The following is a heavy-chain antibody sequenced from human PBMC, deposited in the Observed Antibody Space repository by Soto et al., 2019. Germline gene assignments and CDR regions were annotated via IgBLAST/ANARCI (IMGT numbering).Heavy chain of an antibody. J-gene: IGHJ5*01. CDR1: GFSLTTSGVG. V-gene: IGHV2-5*02. CDR2: IYGDDDK. Sequence: QITLNESGPALVKPTQTLTLTCTFSGFSLTTSGVGVHWIRQSPGKALEWLAVIYGDDDKRYNPSLETRLTITKDTSKSQVVLKMTNMDPVDTATYFCAHNPSYCTNWYIRDDWFDSWGQGTLVTVSS. CDR3: AHNPSYCTNWYIRDDWFDS. D-gene: IGHD6-13*01.